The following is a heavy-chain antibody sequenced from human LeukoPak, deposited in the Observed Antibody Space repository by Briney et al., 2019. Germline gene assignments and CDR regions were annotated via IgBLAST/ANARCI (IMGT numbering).Heavy chain of an antibody. CDR1: GFSVTSNY. D-gene: IGHD2-2*01. CDR2: IYSDGST. Sequence: GGSLRLSCAASGFSVTSNYMSWVRQAPGKGLEWVSIIYSDGSTYYADSVKGRFTISRDNSKNTLYLQMNSLRADDTAIYYCARRYCTSTSCYAAFDIWGQGTMVTVSS. J-gene: IGHJ3*02. CDR3: ARRYCTSTSCYAAFDI. V-gene: IGHV3-53*05.